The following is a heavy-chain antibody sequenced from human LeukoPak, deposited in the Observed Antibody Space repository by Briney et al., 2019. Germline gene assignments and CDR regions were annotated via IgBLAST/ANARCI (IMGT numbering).Heavy chain of an antibody. D-gene: IGHD6-6*01. CDR2: ISDSGGNT. CDR1: GFTFNSYA. CDR3: ARHRSSWLIDY. V-gene: IGHV3-23*01. J-gene: IGHJ4*02. Sequence: GGSLRLSCAASGFTFNSYAMSWVRKAPWERLQWVSGISDSGGNTYYADSVRGRFTISRDNSKNTLYLQMNSLRAEDTAVYYCARHRSSWLIDYWGQGTLVTVSS.